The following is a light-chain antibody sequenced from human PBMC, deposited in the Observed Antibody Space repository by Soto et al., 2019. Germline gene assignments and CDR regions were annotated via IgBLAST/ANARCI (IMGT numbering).Light chain of an antibody. CDR2: DVS. CDR3: SSYTSSSTVV. V-gene: IGLV2-14*01. Sequence: QSALTQPASVAGSPGQSITISCTGTSSDVGLYNYVSWYQQHPGKAPKLMIYDVSNRPSGVSNRFSGSKSGNTASLTISGVQADDEADYHCSSYTSSSTVVFGGGTKLTVL. CDR1: SSDVGLYNY. J-gene: IGLJ2*01.